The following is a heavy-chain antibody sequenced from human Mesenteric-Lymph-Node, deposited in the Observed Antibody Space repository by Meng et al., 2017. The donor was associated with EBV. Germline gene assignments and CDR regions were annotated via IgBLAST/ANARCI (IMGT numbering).Heavy chain of an antibody. CDR3: ARDTNGDYGWVDP. J-gene: IGHJ5*02. V-gene: IGHV4-30-4*01. D-gene: IGHD4-17*01. CDR1: GDSIINGGHY. CDR2: IFYTGST. Sequence: QVQPQESCPGPLNPPHTLSLTCAVSGDSIINGGHYWTWIRQPPGKGLEWIGYIFYTGSTYYNPSLKSRVTISLDISKNQFSLNLTSVTAADTAVYYCARDTNGDYGWVDPWGQGTLVTVSS.